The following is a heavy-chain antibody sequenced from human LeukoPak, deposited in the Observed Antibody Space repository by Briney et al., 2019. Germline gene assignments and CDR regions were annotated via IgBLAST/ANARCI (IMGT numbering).Heavy chain of an antibody. D-gene: IGHD6-13*01. CDR3: ARAPNSSSWYLAAYYFGY. V-gene: IGHV3-30*04. CDR1: GFTFSSYA. CDR2: ISYDGSNK. Sequence: GRSLRLSCAASGFTFSSYAMHWVRQAPGKGLEWVAVISYDGSNKYYADSVKGRFTISRDNSKNTLYLQMNSLRAEDTAVYYCARAPNSSSWYLAAYYFGYWGQGTLVTVSS. J-gene: IGHJ4*02.